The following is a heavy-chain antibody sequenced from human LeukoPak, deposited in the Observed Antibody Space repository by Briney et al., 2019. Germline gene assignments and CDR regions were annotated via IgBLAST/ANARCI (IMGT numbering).Heavy chain of an antibody. CDR3: ARDTDSRPNWFDP. Sequence: SVKLSCKASGGTFSSYAISWVRQAPGQGLEWMGGIIPIFGTANYAQKFQGRVTITADESTSTAYKELSSLRSEDTAVYYCARDTDSRPNWFDPWGQGTLVTVSS. CDR1: GGTFSSYA. J-gene: IGHJ5*02. CDR2: IIPIFGTA. V-gene: IGHV1-69*01. D-gene: IGHD6-13*01.